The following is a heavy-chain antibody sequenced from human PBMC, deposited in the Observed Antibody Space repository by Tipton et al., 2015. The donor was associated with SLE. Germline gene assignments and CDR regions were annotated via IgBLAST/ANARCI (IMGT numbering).Heavy chain of an antibody. J-gene: IGHJ3*01. CDR2: IDQIGSA. CDR1: GGSISGNY. CDR3: ARHAYDFWIVFYHHVFDV. V-gene: IGHV4-59*08. D-gene: IGHD3/OR15-3a*01. Sequence: TLSLTCIVSGGSISGNYWSWIRQPPGKRLEWIGYIDQIGSANYNPSLQSRVTISVGKSTTQFSLKLTTVTAADSAIYYCARHAYDFWIVFYHHVFDVWGQGTIITVSS.